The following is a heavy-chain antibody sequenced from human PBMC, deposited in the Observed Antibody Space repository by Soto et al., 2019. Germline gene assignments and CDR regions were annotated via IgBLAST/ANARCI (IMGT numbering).Heavy chain of an antibody. D-gene: IGHD3-22*01. CDR2: IWYDGSNK. CDR1: GFTFSSYG. J-gene: IGHJ4*02. Sequence: GGSLRLSCAASGFTFSSYGMHWVRQAPGKGLEGVAVIWYDGSNKYYADSVKGRFTISRDNSKNTLYLQMNSLRAEDTAVYYCARQGIASSGYYVWGQGTLVTVSS. CDR3: ARQGIASSGYYV. V-gene: IGHV3-33*01.